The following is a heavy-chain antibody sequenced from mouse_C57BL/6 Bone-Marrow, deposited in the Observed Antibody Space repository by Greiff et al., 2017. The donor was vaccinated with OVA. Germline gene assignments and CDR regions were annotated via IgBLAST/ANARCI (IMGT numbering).Heavy chain of an antibody. CDR1: GFTFSSYG. CDR3: ARHTPKDTDFDY. V-gene: IGHV5-6*01. J-gene: IGHJ2*01. Sequence: EVQLQESGGDLVKPGGSLKLSCAASGFTFSSYGMSWVRQTPDKRLEWVATISSGGSYTYYPDSVKGRFTISRDNAKNTLYLHMSSLKSEDSAMDGYARHTPKDTDFDYWGQGTTRTVSS. CDR2: ISSGGSYT.